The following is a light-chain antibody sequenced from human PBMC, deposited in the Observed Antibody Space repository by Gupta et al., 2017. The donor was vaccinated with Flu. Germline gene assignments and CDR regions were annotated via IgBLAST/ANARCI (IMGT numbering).Light chain of an antibody. V-gene: IGKV3-11*01. CDR2: DAS. CDR3: QQRSNWRFT. Sequence: DIVLTQSPATLSLSPGERATPSCRASQSVSSYLAWYQQKPGQAPRLLIYDASNRATGIPARFSGSGSGTDFTLTISSLEPEDFAVYYCQQRSNWRFTFGPGTKVDIK. CDR1: QSVSSY. J-gene: IGKJ3*01.